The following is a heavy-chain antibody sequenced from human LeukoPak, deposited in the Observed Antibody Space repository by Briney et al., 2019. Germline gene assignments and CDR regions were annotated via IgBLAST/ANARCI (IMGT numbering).Heavy chain of an antibody. Sequence: GGSLRLSCAASGFTFSSYAMSWVRQAPGKGLEWVSAISGSGGSTYYADSVKGQFTISRDNSKNTLYLQMNSLRAEDTAVYYCAKHAYYDFWSGYSSRPNFDYWGQGTLVTVSS. J-gene: IGHJ4*02. V-gene: IGHV3-23*01. D-gene: IGHD3-3*01. CDR1: GFTFSSYA. CDR3: AKHAYYDFWSGYSSRPNFDY. CDR2: ISGSGGST.